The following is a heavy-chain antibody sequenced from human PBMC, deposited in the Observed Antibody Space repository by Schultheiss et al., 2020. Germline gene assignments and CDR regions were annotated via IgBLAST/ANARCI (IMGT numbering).Heavy chain of an antibody. CDR2: IYYSGST. Sequence: SETLSLTCTVSGGSISSSSYYWGWIRQPPGKGLEWIGSIYYSGSTYYNPSLKSRVTISVDTSKNQFSLKLSSVTAADTAVYYCARGTTVGLCYWGQGTTVTVSS. CDR3: ARGTTVGLCY. J-gene: IGHJ6*02. V-gene: IGHV4-39*01. CDR1: GGSISSSSYY. D-gene: IGHD4-17*01.